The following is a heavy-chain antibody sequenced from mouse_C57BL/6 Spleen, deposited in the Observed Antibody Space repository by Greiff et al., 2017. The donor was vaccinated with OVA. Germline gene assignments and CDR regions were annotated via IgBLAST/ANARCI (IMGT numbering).Heavy chain of an antibody. CDR1: GYAFSSSW. J-gene: IGHJ2*01. CDR2: IYPGDGDT. Sequence: LQESGPELVKPGASVKISCKASGYAFSSSWMNWVKQRPGKGLEWIGRIYPGDGDTNYNGKFKGKATLTADKSSSTAYMQLSSLTSEDSAVYFCAREGYGSFDYWGQGTTLTVSS. D-gene: IGHD1-1*01. V-gene: IGHV1-82*01. CDR3: AREGYGSFDY.